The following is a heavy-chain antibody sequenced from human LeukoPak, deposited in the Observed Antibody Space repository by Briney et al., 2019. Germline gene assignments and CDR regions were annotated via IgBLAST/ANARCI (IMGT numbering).Heavy chain of an antibody. Sequence: GGSLRLSCSASGFTFSSYAMHWVRQAPGKGLEYVSAISSNGGSTYYADSVKGRFTISRGNSKTTLYLQMSSLRAEDTAVYYCVKDRRYDFWSGYTYDYWGQGTLVTVSS. D-gene: IGHD3-3*01. V-gene: IGHV3-64D*06. CDR1: GFTFSSYA. CDR2: ISSNGGST. J-gene: IGHJ4*02. CDR3: VKDRRYDFWSGYTYDY.